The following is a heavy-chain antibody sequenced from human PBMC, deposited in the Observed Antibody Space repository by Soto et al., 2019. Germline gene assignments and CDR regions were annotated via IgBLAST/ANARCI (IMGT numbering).Heavy chain of an antibody. Sequence: ASVKVSCKASGYTFTSYYMHRVRQAPGKGLEWMGGFDPEDGETIYAQKFQGRVTMTEDTSTDTAYMELSSLRSEDTAAYYCATGRYSSGSIDYWGQGTLVTVSS. J-gene: IGHJ4*02. CDR1: GYTFTSYY. V-gene: IGHV1-24*01. CDR3: ATGRYSSGSIDY. D-gene: IGHD3-22*01. CDR2: FDPEDGET.